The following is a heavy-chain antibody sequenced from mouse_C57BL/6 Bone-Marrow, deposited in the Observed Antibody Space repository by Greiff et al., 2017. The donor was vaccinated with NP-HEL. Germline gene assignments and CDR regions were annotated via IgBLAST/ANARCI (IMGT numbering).Heavy chain of an antibody. CDR3: ARNCDGYYWFAY. V-gene: IGHV2-2*01. Sequence: VMLVESGPGLVQPSQSLSITCTVSGFSLTSYGVHWVRQSPGKGLEWLGVIWSGGSTDYNAAFISRLSISKDNSKSQVFFKMNSLQADDTAIYYCARNCDGYYWFAYWGQGTLVTVSA. D-gene: IGHD2-3*01. CDR2: IWSGGST. CDR1: GFSLTSYG. J-gene: IGHJ3*01.